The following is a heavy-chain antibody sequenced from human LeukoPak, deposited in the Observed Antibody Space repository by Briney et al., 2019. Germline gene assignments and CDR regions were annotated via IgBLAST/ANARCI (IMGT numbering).Heavy chain of an antibody. D-gene: IGHD6-13*01. V-gene: IGHV4-59*08. CDR1: GGSISSYY. Sequence: PSETLSLTCTVSGGSISSYYWSWIRQPPGKGLEWIGYIYYSGSTNYNPSLKSRVTISVDTSKNQFSLKLSSVTAADTAVYYCARGGYSSSWYFPFDIWGQGTMVTVPS. J-gene: IGHJ3*02. CDR3: ARGGYSSSWYFPFDI. CDR2: IYYSGST.